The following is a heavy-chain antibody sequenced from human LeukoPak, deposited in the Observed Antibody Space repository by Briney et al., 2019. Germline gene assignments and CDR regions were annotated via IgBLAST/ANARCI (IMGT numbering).Heavy chain of an antibody. Sequence: GGSLRLSCAAPGFTLRSYDMSWVRQAPGKGLEWVAATGGSGVNSYYADSVRGRFTISRDNSQNTLYLQMDSLRAEDTALYYCAKEYSGYDFDYWGQGTLVTVSS. J-gene: IGHJ4*02. D-gene: IGHD5-12*01. CDR1: GFTLRSYD. V-gene: IGHV3-23*01. CDR3: AKEYSGYDFDY. CDR2: TGGSGVNS.